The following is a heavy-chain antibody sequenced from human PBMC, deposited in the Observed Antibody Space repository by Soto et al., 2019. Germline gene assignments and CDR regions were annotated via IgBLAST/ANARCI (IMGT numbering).Heavy chain of an antibody. J-gene: IGHJ4*02. D-gene: IGHD3-22*01. Sequence: QTLSLTCTVSCGSISSGGYYWSWIRQHPGKGLEWIGYIYYSGSTYYNPSLKSRVTISVDTSKNQFSLKLSSVTAADTAVYYCARVDYYDSSGYYQSAYFDYWGQGTLVTVSS. CDR3: ARVDYYDSSGYYQSAYFDY. CDR1: CGSISSGGYY. CDR2: IYYSGST. V-gene: IGHV4-31*03.